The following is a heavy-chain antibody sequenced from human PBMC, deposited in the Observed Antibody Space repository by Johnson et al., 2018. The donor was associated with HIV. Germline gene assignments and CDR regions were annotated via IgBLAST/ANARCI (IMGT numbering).Heavy chain of an antibody. Sequence: VQLVESGGGLVQPGRSLRLSCVASGFTFDDYGMHWVRQAPGKGLEWVSGISWNGGSIIYSTDSVQGRFTISRDNVKNSLYLQMDSLRPEDTAVYYCARSRHGGIQPSDAFDVWGQGTMVTVSS. D-gene: IGHD3-16*01. V-gene: IGHV3-9*01. CDR1: GFTFDDYG. J-gene: IGHJ3*01. CDR3: ARSRHGGIQPSDAFDV. CDR2: ISWNGGSII.